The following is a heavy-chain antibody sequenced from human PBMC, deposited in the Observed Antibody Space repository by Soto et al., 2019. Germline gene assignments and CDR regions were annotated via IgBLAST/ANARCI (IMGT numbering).Heavy chain of an antibody. Sequence: HPGGSLRLSCAASGFTFRSYDMHWVRQAPGKGLEWVALIWYNGTKRYYADSVKGRCTISRDNYRNTLYLEMNSLRAEDTAVYYCARDRSQYYGPEAYGFEAWGQGTTVTVSS. CDR1: GFTFRSYD. V-gene: IGHV3-33*01. CDR3: ARDRSQYYGPEAYGFEA. D-gene: IGHD3-10*01. J-gene: IGHJ6*01. CDR2: IWYNGTKR.